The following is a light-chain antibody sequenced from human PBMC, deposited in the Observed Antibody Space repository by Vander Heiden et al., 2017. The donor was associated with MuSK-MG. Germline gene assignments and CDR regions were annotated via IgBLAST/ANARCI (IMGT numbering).Light chain of an antibody. Sequence: ERLLRQAPGNRALSPGQRATLSCRASQSVSSSFFAWYQQKPGQAPRLLIYGASSRATGIPDRFSGSGSGTDFTLTISRLEPEDFAVYYCQQYGSSPLTFGDGTKVEIK. CDR3: QQYGSSPLT. V-gene: IGKV3-20*01. J-gene: IGKJ4*01. CDR2: GAS. CDR1: QSVSSSF.